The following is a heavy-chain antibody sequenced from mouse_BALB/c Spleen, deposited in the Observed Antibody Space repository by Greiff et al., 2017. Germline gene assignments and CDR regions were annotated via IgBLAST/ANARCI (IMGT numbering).Heavy chain of an antibody. J-gene: IGHJ3*01. Sequence: EVQLQESGGGLVQPGGSMKLSCVASGFTFSNYWMNWVRQSPEKGLEWVAEIRLKSNNYATHYAESVKGRFTISRDDSKSSVYLQMNNLRAEDTGIYYCTRGGNYRFAYWGQGTLVTVSA. D-gene: IGHD2-1*01. CDR1: GFTFSNYW. CDR2: IRLKSNNYAT. CDR3: TRGGNYRFAY. V-gene: IGHV6-6*02.